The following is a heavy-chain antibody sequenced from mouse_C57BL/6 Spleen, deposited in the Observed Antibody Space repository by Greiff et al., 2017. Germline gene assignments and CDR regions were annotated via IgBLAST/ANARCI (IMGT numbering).Heavy chain of an antibody. J-gene: IGHJ1*03. CDR1: GYTFTSYD. V-gene: IGHV1-85*01. CDR2: IYPRDGST. Sequence: QVQLKESGPELVKPGASVKLSCKASGYTFTSYDINWVKQRPGQGLEWIGWIYPRDGSTKYNEQFKGKATLNVDTYSRTAYLELHSLTSEDSAVYFCARSGPYYGSSYGYFDVCGTGTTVTVSS. D-gene: IGHD1-1*01. CDR3: ARSGPYYGSSYGYFDV.